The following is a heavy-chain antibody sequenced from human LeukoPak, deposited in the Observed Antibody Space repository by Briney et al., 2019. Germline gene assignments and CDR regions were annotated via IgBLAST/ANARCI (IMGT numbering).Heavy chain of an antibody. CDR2: ISSSSSYI. Sequence: GGSLRLSCAASGFTFSSYSMNWVRQAPGKGLEWVSSISSSSSYIYYADSVKGRFTISRGNAKNSLYLQMYSLRAEDTAVYYCARDIAVYYDSSGYFFGGQGTLVTVSS. CDR1: GFTFSSYS. J-gene: IGHJ4*02. V-gene: IGHV3-21*01. D-gene: IGHD3-22*01. CDR3: ARDIAVYYDSSGYFF.